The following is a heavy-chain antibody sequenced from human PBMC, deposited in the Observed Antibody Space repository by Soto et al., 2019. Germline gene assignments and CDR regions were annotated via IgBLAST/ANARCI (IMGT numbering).Heavy chain of an antibody. CDR1: GFSLSTVGVG. D-gene: IGHD7-27*01. CDR3: AHRSGDREAY. V-gene: IGHV2-5*02. J-gene: IGHJ4*02. CDR2: IYWDDDK. Sequence: QITLKESGPTRVKPTQTLTLTCTFSGFSLSTVGVGVGWIRQPPGKALEWLALIYWDDDKRYNPSLESRLTISKDTPKNQVVLTMNKMDPVDTATYFCAHRSGDREAYWGQGTLVTVSS.